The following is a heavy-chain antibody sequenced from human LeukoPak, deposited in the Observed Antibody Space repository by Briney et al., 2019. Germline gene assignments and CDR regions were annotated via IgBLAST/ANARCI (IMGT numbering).Heavy chain of an antibody. Sequence: PGGSLRLSCAASGFTFSSYAMSWVRQPPGRGLEWVSAISGSGGRTYYADSVKGGFTIYRDNSKNTLYLQMNSLRAEDTAVYYCAREYYYDSSGYYLRNPGYYFDYWGQGTLVTVSS. CDR3: AREYYYDSSGYYLRNPGYYFDY. J-gene: IGHJ4*02. V-gene: IGHV3-23*01. D-gene: IGHD3-22*01. CDR2: ISGSGGRT. CDR1: GFTFSSYA.